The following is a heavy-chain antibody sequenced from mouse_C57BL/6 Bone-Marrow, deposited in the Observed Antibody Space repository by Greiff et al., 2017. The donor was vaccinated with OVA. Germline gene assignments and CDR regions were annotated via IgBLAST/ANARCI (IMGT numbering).Heavy chain of an antibody. V-gene: IGHV5-2*01. CDR2: INSDGGST. Sequence: EVKLMESGGGLVQPGESLKLSCESNEYEFPSHDMSWVRKTPEKRLELVAAINSDGGSTYYPDTMERRFIISRDNTKKTLYLQMGSLRSEDTALYYCARRGDYEGYAMDYWGQGTSVTVSS. J-gene: IGHJ4*01. CDR3: ARRGDYEGYAMDY. CDR1: EYEFPSHD. D-gene: IGHD2-4*01.